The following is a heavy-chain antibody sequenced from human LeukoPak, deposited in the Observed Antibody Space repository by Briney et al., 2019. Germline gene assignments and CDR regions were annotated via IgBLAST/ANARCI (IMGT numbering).Heavy chain of an antibody. CDR3: TKDRNGDYPYWYFDL. Sequence: GGSLRLSCAASGFTFSSYGIHWVRQAPGKGLEWLAVISYDGSNKYYADSVKGRFTISRDNSKNTLYLQMSSLRAEDTAVYYCTKDRNGDYPYWYFDLWGRGTLVTVSS. V-gene: IGHV3-30*18. CDR2: ISYDGSNK. J-gene: IGHJ2*01. CDR1: GFTFSSYG. D-gene: IGHD4-17*01.